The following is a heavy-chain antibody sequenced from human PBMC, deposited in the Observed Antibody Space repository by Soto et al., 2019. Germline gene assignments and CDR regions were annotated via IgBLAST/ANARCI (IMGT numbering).Heavy chain of an antibody. CDR3: QRDKTPYDFWSGYDKNWFDT. CDR1: GFPFSSYG. J-gene: IGHJ5*02. Sequence: PGGSLRLSCAASGFPFSSYGMHLVRQAPGKGLEWVAFIWYDGSNKYYADSVKGRFTISRDNSKNTLYLQMNSLRAEDTAVYYCQRDKTPYDFWSGYDKNWFDTWSQGPRVTV. V-gene: IGHV3-33*01. D-gene: IGHD3-3*01. CDR2: IWYDGSNK.